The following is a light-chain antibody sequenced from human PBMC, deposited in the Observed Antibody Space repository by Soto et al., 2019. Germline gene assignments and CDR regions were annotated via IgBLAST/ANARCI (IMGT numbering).Light chain of an antibody. V-gene: IGLV1-44*01. CDR3: AAWDDSLNGYV. Sequence: QSVLTQPPSASGTPGQRVTFSCSGSSSNIGTNAVSWYQQLPGAAPKLLIKSNDQRPSGVPDRFSGPKSGASASLAIRGLQSEDEADYYCAAWDDSLNGYVFGTGTKVTVL. CDR1: SSNIGTNA. CDR2: SND. J-gene: IGLJ1*01.